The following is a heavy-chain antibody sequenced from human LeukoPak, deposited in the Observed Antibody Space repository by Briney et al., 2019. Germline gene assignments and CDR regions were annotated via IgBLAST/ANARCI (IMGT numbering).Heavy chain of an antibody. Sequence: GGSLRLSCAASGFTFSSYGMHWVRQAPGKGLEWVAIIWYDGSNKYYADSVEGRFTISRDNSKNTLYLQMNSLRADDTAVYYCASSGYSYGYGVYWGQGTLVTVSS. J-gene: IGHJ4*02. CDR1: GFTFSSYG. CDR2: IWYDGSNK. CDR3: ASSGYSYGYGVY. V-gene: IGHV3-33*01. D-gene: IGHD5-18*01.